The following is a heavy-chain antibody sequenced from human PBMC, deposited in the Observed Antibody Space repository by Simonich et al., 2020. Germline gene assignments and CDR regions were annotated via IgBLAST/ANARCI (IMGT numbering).Heavy chain of an antibody. J-gene: IGHJ4*02. D-gene: IGHD5-12*01. CDR1: GYTFTGYY. V-gene: IGHV1-2*01. Sequence: QVQLVQSGAEVKKPGASVKVSCKASGYTFTGYYMHWVRQALGQGLEWRGWINTNSGGTNDAKKVQGRVTSTRDTAISTAYMELSRLRSDDTAVYYCASSKLATIDYWGQGTLVTVSS. CDR3: ASSKLATIDY. CDR2: INTNSGGT.